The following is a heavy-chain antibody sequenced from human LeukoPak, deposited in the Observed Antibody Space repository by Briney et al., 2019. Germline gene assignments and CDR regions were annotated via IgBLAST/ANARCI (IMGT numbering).Heavy chain of an antibody. D-gene: IGHD3-3*01. CDR1: GFTFTSSA. CDR2: IVVGSGNT. V-gene: IGHV1-58*01. CDR3: AADRGSNPLRFLEWLGPSGFDY. Sequence: GTSVKVSCKASGFTFTSSAVQWVRQARGQRHEWIGWIVVGSGNTNYAQKFQERVTITRDMSTSTAYMELSSLRSEDTAVYYCAADRGSNPLRFLEWLGPSGFDYWGQGTLVTVSS. J-gene: IGHJ4*02.